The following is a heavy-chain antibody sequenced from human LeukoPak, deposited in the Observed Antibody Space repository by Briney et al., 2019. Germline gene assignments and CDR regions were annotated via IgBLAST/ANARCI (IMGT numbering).Heavy chain of an antibody. V-gene: IGHV4-34*01. CDR3: ARKKQWLVHRYFDY. Sequence: PSETLSLTCAVYGGSFSGYYWSWIRQPPGKGLEWIGEINHSGSTNYNPSLKSRVTISVDTSKNQFSLRLSSVTAADTAVYYCARKKQWLVHRYFDYWGQGTLVTVSS. CDR2: INHSGST. D-gene: IGHD6-19*01. J-gene: IGHJ4*02. CDR1: GGSFSGYY.